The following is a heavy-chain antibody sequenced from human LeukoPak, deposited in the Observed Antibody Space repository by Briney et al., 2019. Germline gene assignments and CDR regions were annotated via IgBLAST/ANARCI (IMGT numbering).Heavy chain of an antibody. CDR2: IIPIFGTA. CDR1: GGTFSSYA. J-gene: IGHJ6*02. D-gene: IGHD6-19*01. CDR3: ARGETSYGSGWGPQTEYYYYGMDV. V-gene: IGHV1-69*13. Sequence: SVKVSCKASGGTFSSYAISWVRQAPGQGLEWMGGIIPIFGTANYAQKFQGRVTITADESTSTAYMELSSLRSEDTAVYYCARGETSYGSGWGPQTEYYYYGMDVWGQGTTVTVSS.